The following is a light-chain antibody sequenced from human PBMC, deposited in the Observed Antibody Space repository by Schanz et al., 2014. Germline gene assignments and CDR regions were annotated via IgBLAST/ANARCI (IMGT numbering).Light chain of an antibody. CDR2: EVT. Sequence: QSALTQPRSVSGSPGQSVTISCTGTSSDVGGYNSVSWYQQHPGQAPKLVIYEVTKRPSGVPDRFSGSKSGNTASLTVSGLQAEDEADYYCSSYAGSNNLVFGGGTKLTV. CDR3: SSYAGSNNLV. J-gene: IGLJ2*01. CDR1: SSDVGGYNS. V-gene: IGLV2-8*01.